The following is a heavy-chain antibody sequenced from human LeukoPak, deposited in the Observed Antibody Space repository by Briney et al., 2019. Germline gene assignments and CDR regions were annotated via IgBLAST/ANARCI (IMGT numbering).Heavy chain of an antibody. D-gene: IGHD3-22*01. J-gene: IGHJ4*02. CDR3: ARAYYYDRSGYRPLSVLHPRPFDY. CDR2: VNHSGST. Sequence: SETLSLTCAVYGGSFSGYYWSWLRQPPGKGLEWIGEVNHSGSTDYNPSLKSRVTISVDTSKNQFSLNLSSVTAADTAVYYCARAYYYDRSGYRPLSVLHPRPFDYWGQGTLVIVSS. V-gene: IGHV4-34*01. CDR1: GGSFSGYY.